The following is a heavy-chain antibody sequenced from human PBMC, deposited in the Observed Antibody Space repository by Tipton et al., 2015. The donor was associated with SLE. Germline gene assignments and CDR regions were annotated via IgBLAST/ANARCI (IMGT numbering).Heavy chain of an antibody. V-gene: IGHV3-23*01. CDR2: VSGSGGAT. CDR3: AKGVLGAVGVLPDY. D-gene: IGHD5/OR15-5a*01. CDR1: GFTFSSYA. Sequence: GSLRLSCAGSGFTFSSYAMSWVRQAPGKGLEWVSGVSGSGGATYYADSVKGRFTISRDNLKKILYLQMHSLRADDTAVYYCAKGVLGAVGVLPDYWGQGTRVTVSS. J-gene: IGHJ4*02.